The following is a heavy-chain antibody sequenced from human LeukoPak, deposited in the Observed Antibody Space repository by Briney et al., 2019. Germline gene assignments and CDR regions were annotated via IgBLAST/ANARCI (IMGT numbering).Heavy chain of an antibody. CDR2: IDPHSGGT. Sequence: ASVKVSCKASGYRFTGYYIHWVRQAPGQGLEWMGWIDPHSGGTKFAQKFQGRVTMTRDTSISTAYMEVSRLRSDDAAVYYCAREYYDILTGSLDYWGQGTLVTVSS. V-gene: IGHV1-2*02. CDR1: GYRFTGYY. D-gene: IGHD3-9*01. J-gene: IGHJ4*02. CDR3: AREYYDILTGSLDY.